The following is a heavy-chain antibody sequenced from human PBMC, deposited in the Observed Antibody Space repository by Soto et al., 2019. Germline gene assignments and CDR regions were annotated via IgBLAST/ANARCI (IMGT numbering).Heavy chain of an antibody. CDR3: ARHTLGSHWFDP. J-gene: IGHJ5*02. V-gene: IGHV5-10-1*01. D-gene: IGHD3-16*01. CDR1: GYRFTSYW. CDR2: IDPSDSYT. Sequence: PGESLKISCKGSGYRFTSYWINWVRQMPGKGLEWMGRIDPSDSYTNYSPSFQGHVTISADKSINTAYLQWSSLKASDTAMYYCARHTLGSHWFDPWGQGTLVTVSS.